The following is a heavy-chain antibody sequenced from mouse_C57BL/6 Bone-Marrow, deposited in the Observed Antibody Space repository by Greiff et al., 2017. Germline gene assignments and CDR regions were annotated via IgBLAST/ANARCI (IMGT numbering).Heavy chain of an antibody. D-gene: IGHD2-12*01. Sequence: VQLQQSGPGLVKPGASVKISCTASGYSFTDYNMNWVQQSNGKSLEWIGVINPNYGTTSYTQQFKGKSTVTVDQSSSTAYMQLNSLTSEDSAVDCCAPRHDGGLWGQGTTLTVSS. CDR1: GYSFTDYN. CDR3: APRHDGGL. J-gene: IGHJ2*01. V-gene: IGHV1-39*01. CDR2: INPNYGTT.